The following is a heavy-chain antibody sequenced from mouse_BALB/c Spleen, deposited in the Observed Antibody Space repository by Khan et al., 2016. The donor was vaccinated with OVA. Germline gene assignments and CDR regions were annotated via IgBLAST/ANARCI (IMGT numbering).Heavy chain of an antibody. J-gene: IGHJ2*01. D-gene: IGHD1-1*01. Sequence: QLQESGPGLVKPSQSLSLTCTVTGYSITSDYAWNWIRQFPGNKLEWMGYISYSGNTKYNPSLKSRISITRGTSKNQFFLQLKSVTTEDTARYYCARVYGGDFDYWGQGTTLTVSS. CDR1: GYSITSDYA. CDR3: ARVYGGDFDY. CDR2: ISYSGNT. V-gene: IGHV3-2*02.